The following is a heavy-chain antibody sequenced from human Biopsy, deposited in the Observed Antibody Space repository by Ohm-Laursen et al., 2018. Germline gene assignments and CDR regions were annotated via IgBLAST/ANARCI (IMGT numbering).Heavy chain of an antibody. D-gene: IGHD1-1*01. CDR2: FAPENGKT. Sequence: SVKVSCKVSGYTLNELSMHWVRQAPGRGLEWMGGFAPENGKTIYAQKFQGRITMTEDTSTDTAYMELSSLRSEDTAVYYCAADINVWNVNYWGQGSLVTVSS. CDR1: GYTLNELS. V-gene: IGHV1-24*01. CDR3: AADINVWNVNY. J-gene: IGHJ4*02.